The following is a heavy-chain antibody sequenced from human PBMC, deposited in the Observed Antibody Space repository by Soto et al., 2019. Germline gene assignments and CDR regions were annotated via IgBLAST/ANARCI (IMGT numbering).Heavy chain of an antibody. CDR3: ATESADTAMEHPICMDV. D-gene: IGHD5-18*01. Sequence: EVQLVESGGGLVQPGGAVRLCCAASGFTFSSYSMNWVRQAPGKGLEWVSYISSSRRTIYYADSVKGRFTISRDNARNSQYLQMNSLRHGDTAVYDCATESADTAMEHPICMDVWGQGTTVTVSS. CDR1: GFTFSSYS. J-gene: IGHJ6*02. CDR2: ISSSRRTI. V-gene: IGHV3-48*02.